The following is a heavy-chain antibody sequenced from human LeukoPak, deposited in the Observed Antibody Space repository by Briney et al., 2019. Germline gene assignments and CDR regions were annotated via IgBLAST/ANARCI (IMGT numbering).Heavy chain of an antibody. CDR1: GYSFTTYW. D-gene: IGHD3-16*02. Sequence: GESLKISCKGSGYSFTTYWIAWVRQMPGKGLEWMGIIYPRDSNIRYSSPFQGQVTISADKSISTAYLQWSSLKASDTAMYYCARMIGLGEVSPYFDYWGQGSLVTVSS. J-gene: IGHJ4*02. CDR2: IYPRDSNI. CDR3: ARMIGLGEVSPYFDY. V-gene: IGHV5-51*01.